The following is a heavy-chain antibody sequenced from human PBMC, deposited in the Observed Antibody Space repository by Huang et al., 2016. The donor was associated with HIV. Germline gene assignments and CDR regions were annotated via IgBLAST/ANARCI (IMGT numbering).Heavy chain of an antibody. Sequence: DVQLVESGGGLVKPGVSLRLSCAAYGFSFDSFAMHWVRQAPGKVLEWADSITASRSLKYYAVSLTGRFPVSRENAKNSLYLKMNRLRPEDTAVYYCVRENYGSGSTLHWFDPWGQGTLVTVSS. CDR2: ITASRSLK. V-gene: IGHV3-21*01. D-gene: IGHD3-10*01. J-gene: IGHJ5*02. CDR1: GFSFDSFA. CDR3: VRENYGSGSTLHWFDP.